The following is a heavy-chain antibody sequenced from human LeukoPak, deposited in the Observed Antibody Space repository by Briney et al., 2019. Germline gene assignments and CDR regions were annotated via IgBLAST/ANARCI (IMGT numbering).Heavy chain of an antibody. CDR2: ISSSGRTI. Sequence: GGSLRLSCAASGFTFSSYWMSWVRQAPGKGLEWISYISSSGRTIYYADSVKGRFTVSRDNAKNSLYLQMDSLRAEDTAVYYCARDRAFGGYPDYWGQGTLVTVSS. CDR3: ARDRAFGGYPDY. V-gene: IGHV3-48*03. CDR1: GFTFSSYW. D-gene: IGHD5-12*01. J-gene: IGHJ4*02.